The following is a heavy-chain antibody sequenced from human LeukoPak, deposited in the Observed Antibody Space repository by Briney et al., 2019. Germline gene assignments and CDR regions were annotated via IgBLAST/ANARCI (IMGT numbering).Heavy chain of an antibody. J-gene: IGHJ3*02. Sequence: GGSLRLSCAASGFTVSSNYMIWVRQAPGKGLEWVSYISSSGSTIYYADSVKGRFTISRDNAKNSLYLQMNSLRAEDTAVYYCASSEYCTNGVCHAFDIWGQGTMVTVSS. CDR1: GFTVSSNY. D-gene: IGHD2-8*01. CDR3: ASSEYCTNGVCHAFDI. V-gene: IGHV3-11*01. CDR2: ISSSGSTI.